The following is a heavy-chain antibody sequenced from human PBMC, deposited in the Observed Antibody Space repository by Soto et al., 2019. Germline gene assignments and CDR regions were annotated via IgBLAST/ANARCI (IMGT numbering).Heavy chain of an antibody. V-gene: IGHV3-53*01. D-gene: IGHD6-19*01. Sequence: PGGSMRLSFSVAGFTVSDSMSWVRQAPGKGLECVSFIHSDGSTHYTDSVRGRFTISRDNSKNTLYLQMDRLRVDDTAVYFCAKDASGHFDYCGQGTPVTVFS. CDR1: GFTVSDS. CDR2: IHSDGST. J-gene: IGHJ4*02. CDR3: AKDASGHFDY.